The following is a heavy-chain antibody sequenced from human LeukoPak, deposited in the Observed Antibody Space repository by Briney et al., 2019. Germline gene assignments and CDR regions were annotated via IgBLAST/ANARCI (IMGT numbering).Heavy chain of an antibody. V-gene: IGHV1-2*04. J-gene: IGHJ5*02. CDR1: GYTFTGYY. D-gene: IGHD2-15*01. Sequence: ASVTVSCKASGYTFTGYYMHWVRQAPGQGLEWMGWINPNSGGTNYAQKFQGWVTMTRDTSISTAYMELSRLRSDDTAVYYCARGKRSRDCSGGSCAFSNQNWFDPWGQGTLVTVSS. CDR3: ARGKRSRDCSGGSCAFSNQNWFDP. CDR2: INPNSGGT.